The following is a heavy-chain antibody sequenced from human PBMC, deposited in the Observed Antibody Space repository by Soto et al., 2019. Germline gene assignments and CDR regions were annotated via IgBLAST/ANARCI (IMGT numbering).Heavy chain of an antibody. CDR3: VKERARFSSGWGAFEF. J-gene: IGHJ3*01. CDR2: MSGSGGTT. V-gene: IGHV3-23*01. CDR1: GFTFSSYP. Sequence: EVQLSESGGGLVQPGGSLRLSCAASGFTFSSYPMSWVRQAPGKGLEWVSAMSGSGGTTYSADSVRGRFTITRDNSKNTWYLQMNSLRAEDTAVYYCVKERARFSSGWGAFEFWGRGTMVTVSS. D-gene: IGHD6-19*01.